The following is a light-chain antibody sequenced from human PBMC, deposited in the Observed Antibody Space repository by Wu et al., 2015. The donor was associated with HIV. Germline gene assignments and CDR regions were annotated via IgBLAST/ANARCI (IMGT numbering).Light chain of an antibody. CDR2: GTS. CDR1: QSVSSY. V-gene: IGKV3-20*01. J-gene: IGKJ2*01. CDR3: QHYGNSPYT. Sequence: EIVLTQSPVTLSLSPGERATLSCRASQSVSSYLAWYQQKPGQSPRLLIYGTSSRATGFPDRFSGSGSGTDFTLTISRLDPEDFAVYYCQHYGNSPYTFGQGTKLEIK.